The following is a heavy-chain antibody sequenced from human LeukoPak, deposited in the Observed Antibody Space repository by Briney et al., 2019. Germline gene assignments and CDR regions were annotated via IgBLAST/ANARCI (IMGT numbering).Heavy chain of an antibody. J-gene: IGHJ3*02. CDR1: GFTFSNYW. CDR3: ARSGSYYPDAFDI. V-gene: IGHV3-74*01. CDR2: IKTDGSST. Sequence: GGSLRLSCAASGFTFSNYWMHWVRQAPGKGLVWVSRIKTDGSSTDYADSVRGRFTISRDNAKNTLYLQMSSLRVEDTAVYYCARSGSYYPDAFDIWGQGTMVTVSS. D-gene: IGHD3-10*01.